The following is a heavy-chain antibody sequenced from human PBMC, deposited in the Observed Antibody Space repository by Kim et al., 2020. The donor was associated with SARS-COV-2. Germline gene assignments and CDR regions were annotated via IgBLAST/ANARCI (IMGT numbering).Heavy chain of an antibody. CDR3: ASTYDSSGYYYRPLRAFDI. Sequence: SETLSLTCAVYGGSFSGYYWSWIRQPPGKGLEWIGEINHSGSTNYNPSLKSRVTISVDTSKNQFSLKLSSVTAADTAVYYCASTYDSSGYYYRPLRAFDIWGQGTMFTVSS. CDR2: INHSGST. D-gene: IGHD3-22*01. J-gene: IGHJ3*02. CDR1: GGSFSGYY. V-gene: IGHV4-34*01.